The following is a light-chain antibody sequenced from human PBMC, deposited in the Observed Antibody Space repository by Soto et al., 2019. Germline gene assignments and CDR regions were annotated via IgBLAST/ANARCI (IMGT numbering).Light chain of an antibody. J-gene: IGKJ2*01. V-gene: IGKV1-5*03. CDR2: KAS. CDR1: QSISSW. CDR3: QQYNSYPYT. Sequence: DIQMTQSPSTLSASVGDRVTITCRASQSISSWLAWYQQKPGKAPTLLIYKASSLESGVPSRFSGSGSGTDFTLTISSLQPDDFATYYCQQYNSYPYTFGQGTKLEIK.